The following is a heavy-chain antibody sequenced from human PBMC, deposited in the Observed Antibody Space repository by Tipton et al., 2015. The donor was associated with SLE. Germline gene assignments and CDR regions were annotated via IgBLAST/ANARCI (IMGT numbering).Heavy chain of an antibody. CDR2: SGST. CDR3: ARDKGWNLRDDRGGYRPIYAFDI. Sequence: TLSLTCTVSGGSISSGGFSWSWIRQQPGKGLEWIGYSGSTYYNPSLKSRVNISVDTSKNQFSLKLTSVTAADTAVYYCARDKGWNLRDDRGGYRPIYAFDIWGPGTMVTVSS. CDR1: GGSISSGGFS. J-gene: IGHJ3*02. V-gene: IGHV4-31*03. D-gene: IGHD3-22*01.